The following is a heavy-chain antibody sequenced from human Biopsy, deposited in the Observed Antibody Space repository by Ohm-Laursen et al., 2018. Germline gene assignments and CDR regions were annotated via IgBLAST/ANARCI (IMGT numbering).Heavy chain of an antibody. CDR3: ARLYRLDDYWNDDPPDAFDV. V-gene: IGHV4-59*01. D-gene: IGHD3-3*01. Sequence: PGTLSLTCTVSGGSIRSDYWSWIRQSPGKGLEWIGHISGRGATNYNPSLRGRVTISVDTSKNQFSLKLSSVTAADTAVFFCARLYRLDDYWNDDPPDAFDVWGQGTMVTVSS. CDR2: ISGRGAT. J-gene: IGHJ3*01. CDR1: GGSIRSDY.